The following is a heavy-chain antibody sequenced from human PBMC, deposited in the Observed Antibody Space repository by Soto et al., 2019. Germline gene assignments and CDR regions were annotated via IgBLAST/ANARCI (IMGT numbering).Heavy chain of an antibody. CDR2: IYHSGST. Sequence: ASETLSLTCAVSGGSISSGGYSWSWIRQPPGKGLEWIGYIYHSGSTYYNPSLKSRVTISVDTSKNQFSLKLASVTAADTAVYYCARVGNWNDGLGSLGQGALVTVSS. J-gene: IGHJ5*02. V-gene: IGHV4-30-2*01. D-gene: IGHD1-1*01. CDR1: GGSISSGGYS. CDR3: ARVGNWNDGLGS.